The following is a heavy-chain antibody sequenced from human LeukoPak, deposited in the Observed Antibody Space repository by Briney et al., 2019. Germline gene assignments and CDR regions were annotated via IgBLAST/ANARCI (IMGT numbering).Heavy chain of an antibody. CDR2: IQSRSRSI. V-gene: IGHV3-21*01. CDR3: ARAGLRGKYSGNYYAFDI. Sequence: PGGSLRLSCTTSGFTFSDHSMNWVRQAPGKGLEWVSCIQSRSRSIFYADSVKGRFTISRDNAKRSLYLQMNNLRAEDTAVYYCARAGLRGKYSGNYYAFDIWGQGAMVIVSS. D-gene: IGHD1-26*01. CDR1: GFTFSDHS. J-gene: IGHJ3*02.